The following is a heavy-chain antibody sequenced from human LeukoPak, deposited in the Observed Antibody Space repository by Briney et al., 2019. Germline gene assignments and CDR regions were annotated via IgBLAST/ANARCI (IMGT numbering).Heavy chain of an antibody. CDR3: TRQDYNSSWPY. J-gene: IGHJ4*02. D-gene: IGHD6-13*01. V-gene: IGHV4-34*01. CDR1: GFTVSSNY. CDR2: INHSGST. Sequence: GSLRLSCAASGFTVSSNYMSWVRQPPGKGLEWIGEINHSGSTNYNPSLKSRVTISVDTSKNQFSLKLSSVTAADTAVYYCTRQDYNSSWPYWGQGTLVTVSS.